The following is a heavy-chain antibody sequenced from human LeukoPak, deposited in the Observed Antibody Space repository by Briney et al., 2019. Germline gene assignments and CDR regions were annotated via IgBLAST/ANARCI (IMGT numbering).Heavy chain of an antibody. CDR1: GGSISSSNW. CDR3: ARGGWYTWFDP. Sequence: SGTLSLTCAVSGGSISSSNWWSWVRQPPGKGLEWIGEIYHSGSTNYNPSLKSRVTTSVDTSKNQFSLKLSSVTAADTAVYYCARGGWYTWFDPWGQGTLVTVSS. J-gene: IGHJ5*02. D-gene: IGHD6-19*01. V-gene: IGHV4-4*02. CDR2: IYHSGST.